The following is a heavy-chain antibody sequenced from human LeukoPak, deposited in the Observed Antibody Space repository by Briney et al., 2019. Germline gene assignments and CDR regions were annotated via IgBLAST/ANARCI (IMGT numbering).Heavy chain of an antibody. J-gene: IGHJ4*02. CDR3: ATGDFWSGYSDE. Sequence: GGSLRLSCAASGFTFSSYWMHWVRQAPGKGLVWVSRINSDGSSTSYADSVKGRFTISRDNAKNTLYLQMNSLRAEDTAVYYCATGDFWSGYSDEWGQGTLVTVSS. D-gene: IGHD3-3*01. CDR2: INSDGSST. CDR1: GFTFSSYW. V-gene: IGHV3-74*01.